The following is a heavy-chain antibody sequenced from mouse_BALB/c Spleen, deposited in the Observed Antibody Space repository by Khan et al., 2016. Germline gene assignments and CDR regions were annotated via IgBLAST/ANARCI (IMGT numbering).Heavy chain of an antibody. CDR1: GYTFTNYG. Sequence: QIQLVQSGPELKKPGETVKISCKASGYTFTNYGMNWVKQAPGKGLQWMGWINTNTGETTYAEEFKGRFDFSLENSASPAYLQIHHLKNEETATSFCAEDYYGSNWFAYWGQGTLVTVAA. J-gene: IGHJ3*01. V-gene: IGHV9-3*02. CDR2: INTNTGET. CDR3: AEDYYGSNWFAY. D-gene: IGHD1-1*01.